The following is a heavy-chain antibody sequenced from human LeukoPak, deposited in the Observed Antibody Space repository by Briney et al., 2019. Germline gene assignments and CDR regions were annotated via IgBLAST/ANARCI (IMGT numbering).Heavy chain of an antibody. CDR2: IYYSGST. Sequence: PSETLSLTCTVYGGSISSYYWSWIRQHPGKGLEWIGYIYYSGSTNYNPSLKSRVTISVDTSKNQFSLKLSSVTAADTAVYYCARIGHEDYYFDYWGQGTLVTVCS. CDR1: GGSISSYY. J-gene: IGHJ4*02. CDR3: ARIGHEDYYFDY. V-gene: IGHV4-59*01.